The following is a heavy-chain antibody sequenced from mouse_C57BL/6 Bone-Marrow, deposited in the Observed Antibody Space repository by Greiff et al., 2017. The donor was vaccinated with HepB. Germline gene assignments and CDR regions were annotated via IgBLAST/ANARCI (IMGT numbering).Heavy chain of an antibody. V-gene: IGHV1-55*01. Sequence: VQLQQPGAELVKPGASVKMSCKASGYTFTSYWITWVKQRPGQGLEWIGDIYPGSGSTNYNEKFKIKATLTVDTSSSTAYMQLSSLTSEDSAVYYGARLPHYYGSSLDYWGQGTTLTVSS. CDR3: ARLPHYYGSSLDY. CDR2: IYPGSGST. CDR1: GYTFTSYW. J-gene: IGHJ2*01. D-gene: IGHD1-1*01.